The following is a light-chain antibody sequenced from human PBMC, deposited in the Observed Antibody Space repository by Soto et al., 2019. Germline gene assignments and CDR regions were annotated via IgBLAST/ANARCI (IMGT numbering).Light chain of an antibody. CDR2: AAS. Sequence: DIQMTQSPSSLSASVGDRVTITCRASQSISSYLNWDQQKPGKAPTLLIYAASSLQSGVPSRFSGSGSGTDFALTISSLQPEDFATYYCQQSYSTPFTFGPGTKVYIK. CDR3: QQSYSTPFT. CDR1: QSISSY. J-gene: IGKJ3*01. V-gene: IGKV1-39*01.